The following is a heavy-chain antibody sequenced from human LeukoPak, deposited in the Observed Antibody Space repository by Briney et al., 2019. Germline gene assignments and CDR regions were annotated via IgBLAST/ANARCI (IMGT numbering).Heavy chain of an antibody. Sequence: ASVKVSCKASGYTFTSYGISWVRQAPGQGLEWMGWISAYNGNTNYAQKLQGRVTMTTDTSTSTAYMELRSMRSDDTAVYYCAREVMGRYCSSTSCYSHFDYWGQGTLVTVSS. V-gene: IGHV1-18*01. CDR1: GYTFTSYG. D-gene: IGHD2-2*01. CDR2: ISAYNGNT. J-gene: IGHJ4*02. CDR3: AREVMGRYCSSTSCYSHFDY.